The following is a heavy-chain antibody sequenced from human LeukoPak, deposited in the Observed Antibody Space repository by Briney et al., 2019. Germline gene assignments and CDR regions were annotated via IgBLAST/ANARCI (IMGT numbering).Heavy chain of an antibody. J-gene: IGHJ4*02. CDR1: GYTFTGYY. D-gene: IGHD3-3*01. CDR2: INPNSGGT. V-gene: IGHV1-2*02. CDR3: AREGFWRDLGDY. Sequence: ASVNVSCKASGYTFTGYYMHWVRQAPGQGLEWMGWINPNSGGTNYAQKFQGRVTMTRDTSISTAYMELSRLRSDDTAVYYWAREGFWRDLGDYWGQGTLVTVSS.